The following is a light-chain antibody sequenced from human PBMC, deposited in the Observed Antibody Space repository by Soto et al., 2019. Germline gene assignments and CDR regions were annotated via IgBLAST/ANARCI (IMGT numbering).Light chain of an antibody. V-gene: IGKV3-15*01. CDR1: QYMSNT. J-gene: IGKJ4*01. CDR2: GVS. CDR3: QQYGSSPLT. Sequence: EIVMTQSPATLSVSPGERATLSCRASQYMSNTLAWYQQKPGQAPRLLIYGVSTRATGIPARFSGSGSGTEFTLTISSLQSEDFAVYYCQQYGSSPLTFGGGTKVQIK.